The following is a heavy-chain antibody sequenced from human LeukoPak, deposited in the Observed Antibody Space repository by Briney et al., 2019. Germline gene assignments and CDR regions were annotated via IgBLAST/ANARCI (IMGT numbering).Heavy chain of an antibody. CDR3: AYTVAGATLYWFDR. D-gene: IGHD2-15*01. V-gene: IGHV2-5*01. J-gene: IGHJ5*02. CDR2: IYWYDDK. CDR1: GFSLNSRPLG. Sequence: SAPTLVNPSQTLTLTFTFSGFSLNSRPLGVGWIRQRPGQTLEGLALIYWYDDKRYSQSLKSRLNITKDTSKNQVVLTLTNMDPVDTATYYCAYTVAGATLYWFDRWGPGTPVTVS.